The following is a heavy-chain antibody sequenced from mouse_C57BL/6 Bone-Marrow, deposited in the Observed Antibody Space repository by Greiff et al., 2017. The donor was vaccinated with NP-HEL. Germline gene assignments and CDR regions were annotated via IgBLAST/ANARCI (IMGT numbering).Heavy chain of an antibody. CDR1: GFTFTDYY. J-gene: IGHJ3*01. V-gene: IGHV1-36*01. D-gene: IGHD2-12*01. CDR3: ASAYYSSFAY. Sequence: VHVKQSGPVLVKPGPSVKISCKASGFTFTDYYMHWVKQSHGKSLEWIGLVYPYNGGTSYNQKFKGKATLTVDTSSSTAYMELNSLTSEDSAVYYCASAYYSSFAYWGQGTLVTVSA. CDR2: VYPYNGGT.